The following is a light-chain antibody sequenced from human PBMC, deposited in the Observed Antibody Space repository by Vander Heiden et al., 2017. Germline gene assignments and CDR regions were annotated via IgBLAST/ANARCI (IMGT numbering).Light chain of an antibody. CDR2: DVN. Sequence: QSALTQPASVSGSPGQSITISCTGSSSDVGGYNYVSWYQQHPDKAPKLIIFDVNTRPSGVSNRFSGSKSGNTASLTISGLQAEDEADYYCSSFTSTSVYVFGPGTTVTV. CDR3: SSFTSTSVYV. J-gene: IGLJ1*01. V-gene: IGLV2-14*03. CDR1: SSDVGGYNY.